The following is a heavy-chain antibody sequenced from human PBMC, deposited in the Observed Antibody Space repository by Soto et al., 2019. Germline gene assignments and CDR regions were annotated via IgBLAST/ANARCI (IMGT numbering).Heavy chain of an antibody. CDR2: INSDGSST. V-gene: IGHV3-74*01. CDR1: GFTFSSYW. D-gene: IGHD6-13*01. J-gene: IGHJ4*02. Sequence: GGSLRLSCAASGFTFSSYWMHWVRQAPGKGLVWVSRINSDGSSTSYADSVKGRFTISRDNAKNTLYLQMNSLRAEDTAVYYCGRGGQQPVLWGPVRPQYYFDYWGQGSQGTVSS. CDR3: GRGGQQPVLWGPVRPQYYFDY.